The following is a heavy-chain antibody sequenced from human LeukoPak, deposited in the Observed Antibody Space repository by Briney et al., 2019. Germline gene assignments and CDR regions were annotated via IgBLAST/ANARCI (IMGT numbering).Heavy chain of an antibody. J-gene: IGHJ4*02. CDR3: ATRGGKMVRGALTSFFDY. Sequence: GGSLRLSCAASGFTFSSYAMSWVRQAPGKGLEWVSAISGSGGSTYYADSVKGRFTISRDNSKNTLYLQMNSLRAEDTAVYYCATRGGKMVRGALTSFFDYWGQGTLVTVSS. D-gene: IGHD3-10*01. V-gene: IGHV3-23*01. CDR2: ISGSGGST. CDR1: GFTFSSYA.